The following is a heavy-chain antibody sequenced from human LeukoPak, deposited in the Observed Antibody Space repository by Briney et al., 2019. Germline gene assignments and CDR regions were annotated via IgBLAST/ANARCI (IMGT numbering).Heavy chain of an antibody. V-gene: IGHV1-18*01. CDR3: ARGVTYGSGSYYFAGNDAFDI. J-gene: IGHJ3*02. Sequence: ASVKVSCKASVYTFTSYGIIWVRQAPGQGLEWMGWISAYNGNTNYAQKLQGRVTMTTDTSTSTAYMELRSLRSDDTAVYYCARGVTYGSGSYYFAGNDAFDIWGQGTLVTVSS. CDR2: ISAYNGNT. D-gene: IGHD3-10*01. CDR1: VYTFTSYG.